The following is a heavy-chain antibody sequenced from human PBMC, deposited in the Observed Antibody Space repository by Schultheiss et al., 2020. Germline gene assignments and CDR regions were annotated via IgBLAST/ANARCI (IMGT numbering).Heavy chain of an antibody. CDR2: IKQDGSEK. Sequence: GGSLRLSCAASGFTFSSYSMNWVRQAPGKGLEWVANIKQDGSEKYYVDSVKGRFTISRDNAKNSLYLQMNSLRAEDTAVYYCAKALVYVWGSSYAFDIWGQGTMVTVSS. D-gene: IGHD3-16*01. V-gene: IGHV3-7*03. J-gene: IGHJ3*02. CDR1: GFTFSSYS. CDR3: AKALVYVWGSSYAFDI.